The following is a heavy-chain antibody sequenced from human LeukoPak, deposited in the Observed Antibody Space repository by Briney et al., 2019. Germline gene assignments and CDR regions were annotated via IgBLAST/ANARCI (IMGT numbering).Heavy chain of an antibody. Sequence: PGGSLRLSCAASGFTFSNYWMIWVRQAPGKGLEWEANIRGDGSLKYYVDSVKGRFTISRDNAKNSLYLQMNSLRAEDMAIYYCARDSGGFSSVYYDAFDFWGQGTVVTVSS. CDR2: IRGDGSLK. J-gene: IGHJ3*01. D-gene: IGHD5/OR15-5a*01. V-gene: IGHV3-7*01. CDR1: GFTFSNYW. CDR3: ARDSGGFSSVYYDAFDF.